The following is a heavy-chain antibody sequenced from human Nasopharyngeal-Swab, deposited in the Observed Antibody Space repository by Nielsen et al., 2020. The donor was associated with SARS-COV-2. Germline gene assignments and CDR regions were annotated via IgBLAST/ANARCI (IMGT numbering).Heavy chain of an antibody. V-gene: IGHV3-23*01. CDR1: GFTFSNYA. D-gene: IGHD2-15*01. CDR3: AKDFFVETSIAPRAPWCDP. CDR2: ISGTGSST. Sequence: GESLKISCTASGFTFSNYAVSWVRQAPGKGLEWVSSISGTGSSTYYADSVRGRFTISRDNSKKTLYLQMVSLRAEDTAVYSCAKDFFVETSIAPRAPWCDPWGQGTLVTVSS. J-gene: IGHJ5*02.